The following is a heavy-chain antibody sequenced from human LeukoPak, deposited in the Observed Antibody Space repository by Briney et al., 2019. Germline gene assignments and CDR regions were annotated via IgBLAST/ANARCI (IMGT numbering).Heavy chain of an antibody. D-gene: IGHD6-19*01. CDR1: GFTFDDYA. J-gene: IGHJ1*01. Sequence: GGSLRLSCAASGFTFDDYAMHWVRQAPGKGPEWVSLISWDGGSTYYADSVKGRFTISRDNSKNSLYLQMNSLRAEDTALYYCAKDIAAVAGTTSNFQHWGQGTLVTVSS. CDR3: AKDIAAVAGTTSNFQH. V-gene: IGHV3-43D*03. CDR2: ISWDGGST.